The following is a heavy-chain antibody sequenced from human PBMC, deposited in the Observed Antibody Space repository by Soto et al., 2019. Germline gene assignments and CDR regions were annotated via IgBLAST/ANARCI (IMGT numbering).Heavy chain of an antibody. CDR1: GYTFTGYY. D-gene: IGHD2-2*01. V-gene: IGHV1-2*02. CDR3: ARGGVGIVAVTDATDYSYYYGMDV. CDR2: INPNSGGT. Sequence: ASVKVSCKASGYTFTGYYMHWVRQAPGQGLEWMGWINPNSGGTNYAQKFQGRVTMTRDTSISTAYMELSRLRSDDTAVYYCARGGVGIVAVTDATDYSYYYGMDVWGHGATVTVS. J-gene: IGHJ6*02.